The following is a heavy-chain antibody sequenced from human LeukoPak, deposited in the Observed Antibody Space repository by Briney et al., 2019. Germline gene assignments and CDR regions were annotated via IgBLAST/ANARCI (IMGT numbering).Heavy chain of an antibody. J-gene: IGHJ6*03. CDR3: ARERITMVRGVIPCYYYYMDV. D-gene: IGHD3-10*01. V-gene: IGHV4-4*02. CDR2: INHSGST. Sequence: PSGTLSLTCAVSGGSITSANWWSWVRQSPGKGLEWIGEINHSGSTNYNPSLKSRVTISVDTSKNQFSLKLSSVTAADTAVYYCARERITMVRGVIPCYYYYMDVWGKGTTVTISS. CDR1: GGSITSANW.